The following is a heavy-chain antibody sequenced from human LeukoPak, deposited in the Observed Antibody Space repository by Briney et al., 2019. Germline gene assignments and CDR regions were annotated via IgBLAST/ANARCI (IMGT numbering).Heavy chain of an antibody. D-gene: IGHD2-21*02. Sequence: SETLSLTCAVYGGSFSGYYWSWIRQPPGKGLEWIGEINHSGSTNYNPSLKSRVAMSVDTSKNQFSLKLSSVTAADTAVYYCASGYCGGACQLGGVDMWGQGTMVTVSS. CDR2: INHSGST. CDR1: GGSFSGYY. CDR3: ASGYCGGACQLGGVDM. J-gene: IGHJ3*02. V-gene: IGHV4-34*01.